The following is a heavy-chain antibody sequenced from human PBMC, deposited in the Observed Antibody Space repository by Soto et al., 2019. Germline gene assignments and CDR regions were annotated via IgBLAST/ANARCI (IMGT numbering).Heavy chain of an antibody. CDR2: ISSSSSYI. V-gene: IGHV3-21*01. Sequence: WWSLRLSCSASVFTFSSYSMNWFRQAPGKGLEWVSSISSSSSYIHYAGSVKGRFTISRDNAKNSLYLQMNSLRAEDTAVYYCARDLDYDFLNWGQGTLVTVSS. D-gene: IGHD3-3*01. CDR3: ARDLDYDFLN. CDR1: VFTFSSYS. J-gene: IGHJ4*02.